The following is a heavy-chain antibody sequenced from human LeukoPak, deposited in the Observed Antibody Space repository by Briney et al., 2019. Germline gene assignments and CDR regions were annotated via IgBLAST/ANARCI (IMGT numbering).Heavy chain of an antibody. CDR3: ARDKRSPFITIFGVVPSYYYYGMDV. CDR2: FYITGTT. J-gene: IGHJ6*02. Sequence: GGSLRLSCAASGFAVSSNYMSWVRQAPGKGLEWVSFFYITGTTYYADSVKGRFTFSRDNSKNTLYLQMNSLRAEDTAVYYCARDKRSPFITIFGVVPSYYYYGMDVWGQGTTVTVSS. V-gene: IGHV3-53*01. CDR1: GFAVSSNY. D-gene: IGHD3-3*01.